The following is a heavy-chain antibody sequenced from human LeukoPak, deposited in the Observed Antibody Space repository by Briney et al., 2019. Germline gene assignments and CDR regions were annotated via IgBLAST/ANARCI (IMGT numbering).Heavy chain of an antibody. CDR1: GFTFSSYG. V-gene: IGHV3-33*08. CDR3: ARAGYCSGGSCYGSDY. Sequence: GGSLRLSCAASGFTFSSYGMHWVRQAPGKGLEWVAAIWNDGSIQYYADSVKGRFTISRDNSKNTLYLQMDSLRAEDTAVYYCARAGYCSGGSCYGSDYWGQGTLVSVSS. J-gene: IGHJ4*02. D-gene: IGHD2-15*01. CDR2: IWNDGSIQ.